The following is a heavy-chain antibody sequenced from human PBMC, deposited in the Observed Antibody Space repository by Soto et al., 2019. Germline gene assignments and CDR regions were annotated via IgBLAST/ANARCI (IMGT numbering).Heavy chain of an antibody. CDR1: GFTFRSYA. Sequence: QVQVVESGGGVVQPGRSLRLSCAASGFTFRSYAMHWVRQAPGKGLEWVAVISYDGVTIDHADSVKGRFTISRDNSKDTLYLQMDSLRAADTAVYYCARGHTTNWYYYYFGMDVWGQGTTVTVSS. CDR2: ISYDGVTI. V-gene: IGHV3-30*03. J-gene: IGHJ6*02. CDR3: ARGHTTNWYYYYFGMDV. D-gene: IGHD1-1*01.